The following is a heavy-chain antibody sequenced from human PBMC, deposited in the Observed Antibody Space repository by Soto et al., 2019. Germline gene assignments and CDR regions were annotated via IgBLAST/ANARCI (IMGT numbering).Heavy chain of an antibody. CDR1: GGSISSYY. CDR3: ARDTPVAQRGGYYYYYGMDV. Sequence: SETLSLTCTVSGGSISSYYWSWIRQPPGKGLEWIGYIYYSGSTNYNPSLKSRVTISVDTSKNQFSLKLSSVTAADTAVYYCARDTPVAQRGGYYYYYGMDVWGQGTTVTVSS. J-gene: IGHJ6*02. CDR2: IYYSGST. V-gene: IGHV4-59*01. D-gene: IGHD6-19*01.